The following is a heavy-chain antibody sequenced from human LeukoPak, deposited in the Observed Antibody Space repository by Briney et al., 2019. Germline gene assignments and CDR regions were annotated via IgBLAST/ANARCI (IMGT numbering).Heavy chain of an antibody. J-gene: IGHJ3*02. CDR1: GGSISTSNYY. CDR3: AKSNGYGLIDI. CDR2: IFYSGST. V-gene: IGHV4-39*07. Sequence: SETLSLTCTVSGGSISTSNYYWGWIRQPPGKGLEWIGNIFYSGSTYYGPSLKSRLTISLDTSRNQFSLKLNSVTAADTAVYYCAKSNGYGLIDIWGKGTMVTVSS. D-gene: IGHD3-10*01.